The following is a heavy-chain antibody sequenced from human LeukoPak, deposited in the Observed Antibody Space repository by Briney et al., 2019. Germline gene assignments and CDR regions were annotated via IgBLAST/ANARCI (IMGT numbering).Heavy chain of an antibody. V-gene: IGHV3-11*01. CDR1: GFTFSDYY. J-gene: IGHJ4*02. CDR3: ARSPRLLDS. D-gene: IGHD6-6*01. CDR2: ISGSGSDI. Sequence: GGSLRLSCAASGFTFSDYYMSWIRQAPGKGLEWLSYISGSGSDISYADSVKGRFTISRDNAKNSLYLQMNSLGAEDSAVYYCARSPRLLDSWGQGTLVTVSS.